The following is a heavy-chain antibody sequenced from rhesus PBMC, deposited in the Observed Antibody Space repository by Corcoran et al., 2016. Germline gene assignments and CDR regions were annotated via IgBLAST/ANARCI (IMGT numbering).Heavy chain of an antibody. J-gene: IGHJ4*01. CDR2: INSCEGST. Sequence: EVQLVETGGGLVQPGGYLKLSCAASGFTFSSYGMSWVRQAPGKGLELVSAINSCEGSTYYADSVKGRFTISRDNAKTTLSLQMNSLRAEDTAVYYCAKDKEPGTVSFDYWGQGVLVTVSS. V-gene: IGHV3S5*01. D-gene: IGHD5-24*01. CDR3: AKDKEPGTVSFDY. CDR1: GFTFSSYG.